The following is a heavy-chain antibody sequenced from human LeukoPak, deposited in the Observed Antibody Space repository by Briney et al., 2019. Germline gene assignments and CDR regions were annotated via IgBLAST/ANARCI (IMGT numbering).Heavy chain of an antibody. D-gene: IGHD2-15*01. J-gene: IGHJ5*02. Sequence: PSETLSLTCTVSGGSISSYYWSWIRQPPGKGLEWIGYIYYSGSTNYNPSLKSRATISVDTSKSQFSLRLSSVSAADKAVYYCARAGRDCSGGSCYSSGPGYNWFDPWGQGTLVTVSS. V-gene: IGHV4-59*01. CDR1: GGSISSYY. CDR3: ARAGRDCSGGSCYSSGPGYNWFDP. CDR2: IYYSGST.